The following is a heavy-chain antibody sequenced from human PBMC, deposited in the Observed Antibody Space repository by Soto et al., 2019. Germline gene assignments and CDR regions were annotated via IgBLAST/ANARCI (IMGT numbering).Heavy chain of an antibody. Sequence: PGGCLRLSCAASVFTFSGYAMNWFRQAPGKGLEWVSAMSGSGGSTYYADSVKGRFTISRDNSKNTLYLQMNSLRAEDTAVYYCAKRALRPYYYGMDVWGQGTTVTVSS. V-gene: IGHV3-23*01. J-gene: IGHJ6*02. D-gene: IGHD5-12*01. CDR1: VFTFSGYA. CDR2: MSGSGGST. CDR3: AKRALRPYYYGMDV.